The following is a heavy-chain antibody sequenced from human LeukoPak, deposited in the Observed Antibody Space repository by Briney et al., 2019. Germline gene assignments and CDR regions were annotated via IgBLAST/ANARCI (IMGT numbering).Heavy chain of an antibody. CDR2: IIPIFGTA. D-gene: IGHD5-24*01. CDR3: ARGIDGYNFGSDWYFDY. V-gene: IGHV1-69*13. Sequence: SVKVSCKTSGYSFILYGISWVRQAPGQGLEWMGGIIPIFGTANYAQKFQGRVTITADESTSTAYMELSSLRSEDTAVYYCARGIDGYNFGSDWYFDYWGQGTLVTVSS. CDR1: GYSFILYG. J-gene: IGHJ4*02.